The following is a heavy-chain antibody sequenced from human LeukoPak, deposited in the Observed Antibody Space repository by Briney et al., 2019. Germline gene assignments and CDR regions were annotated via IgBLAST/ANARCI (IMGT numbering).Heavy chain of an antibody. Sequence: GGSLRLSCAASAFTFSRSAMDWVRQAPAQGLEWVSFISYDGSNTEYADSVKGRFTISRDNSKNTLYLQVNNLRAEDTAVYYCARDRMGATLGYWGQGTLVTVSS. CDR2: ISYDGSNT. J-gene: IGHJ4*02. V-gene: IGHV3-30*12. D-gene: IGHD1-26*01. CDR1: AFTFSRSA. CDR3: ARDRMGATLGY.